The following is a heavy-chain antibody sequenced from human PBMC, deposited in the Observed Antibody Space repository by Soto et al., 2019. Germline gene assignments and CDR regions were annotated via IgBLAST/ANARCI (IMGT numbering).Heavy chain of an antibody. Sequence: GGSLRLSCAASGFTFSNYGMHWVRQAPGKGLEWVAVISYDGNNKYYADSVKGRFTISRDTSKNTLYLQMKSLRADDTAVYYCAKDRTAYYSYYAMDVWGQGPTVTLSS. CDR1: GFTFSNYG. V-gene: IGHV3-30*18. J-gene: IGHJ6*02. CDR2: ISYDGNNK. CDR3: AKDRTAYYSYYAMDV.